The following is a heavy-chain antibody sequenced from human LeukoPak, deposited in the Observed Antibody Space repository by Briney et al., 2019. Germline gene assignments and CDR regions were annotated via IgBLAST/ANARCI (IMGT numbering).Heavy chain of an antibody. CDR1: GFTFSNYE. CDR2: ISGSGSTI. J-gene: IGHJ4*02. Sequence: PGGSLRLSCAASGFTFSNYEMNWVRQAPGKGLEWVSYISGSGSTIYYADSVKGRFTISRDNAKDSLYLQMNSLRAEDTAVYYCAKRTDAYNFWDLWGQGTLVTVSS. V-gene: IGHV3-48*03. D-gene: IGHD5-24*01. CDR3: AKRTDAYNFWDL.